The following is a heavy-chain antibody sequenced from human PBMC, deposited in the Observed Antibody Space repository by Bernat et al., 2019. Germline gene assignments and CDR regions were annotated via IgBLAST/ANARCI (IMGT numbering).Heavy chain of an antibody. Sequence: QVQLVESGGVVVQPGRSLRLSCAASGFTFRSYAMHWVRQAPGKGLVWVAVISYDGSNKYYADSVKGRFTISRDNSKNTLYLQMNSLRAEDTAVYYCARDHEGWNYYYYGMDVWGQGTTVTVSS. D-gene: IGHD6-19*01. CDR3: ARDHEGWNYYYYGMDV. CDR1: GFTFRSYA. CDR2: ISYDGSNK. V-gene: IGHV3-30-3*01. J-gene: IGHJ6*02.